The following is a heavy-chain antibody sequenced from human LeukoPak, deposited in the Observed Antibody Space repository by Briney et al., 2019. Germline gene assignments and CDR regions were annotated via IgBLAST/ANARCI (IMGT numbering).Heavy chain of an antibody. CDR3: ARHIVVVPAAHPTAFDI. Sequence: SETLSLTCTVSGASIDSGDDYWSWIRQPPGKGLEWIGYIYYSGSTHYNPSLKSRVTMSVDTSKNQFSLKLSSVTAADTAVYYCARHIVVVPAAHPTAFDIWGQGTMVTVSS. D-gene: IGHD2-2*01. J-gene: IGHJ3*02. CDR1: GASIDSGDDY. CDR2: IYYSGST. V-gene: IGHV4-30-4*01.